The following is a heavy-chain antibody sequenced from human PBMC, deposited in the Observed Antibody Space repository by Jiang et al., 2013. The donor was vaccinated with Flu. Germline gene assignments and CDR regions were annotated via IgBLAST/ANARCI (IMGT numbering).Heavy chain of an antibody. V-gene: IGHV4-59*08. Sequence: TCTVSGGSISSYYWSWIRQPPGKGLEWIGYIYYSGSTNXNPSLKSRVTISVDTSKNQFSLKLSSVTATDTAVYYCARLTIFGVVTQSPDAFDIWGQGTMVTISS. D-gene: IGHD3-3*01. CDR3: ARLTIFGVVTQSPDAFDI. CDR2: IYYSGST. CDR1: GGSISSYY. J-gene: IGHJ3*02.